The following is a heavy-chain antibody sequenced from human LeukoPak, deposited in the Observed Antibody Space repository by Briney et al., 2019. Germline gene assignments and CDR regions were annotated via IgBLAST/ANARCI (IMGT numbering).Heavy chain of an antibody. CDR2: ISGSGGST. Sequence: GGSLRLSCAASGFTFSSYEMNWVRQAPGKGLEWVSAISGSGGSTYYADSVKGRFTISRDNSKNTLYLQMNSLRAEDTAVYYCAKDRDDDYYGSGSYFFHLPQASDCWGQGTLVTVSS. V-gene: IGHV3-23*01. J-gene: IGHJ4*02. D-gene: IGHD3-10*01. CDR3: AKDRDDDYYGSGSYFFHLPQASDC. CDR1: GFTFSSYE.